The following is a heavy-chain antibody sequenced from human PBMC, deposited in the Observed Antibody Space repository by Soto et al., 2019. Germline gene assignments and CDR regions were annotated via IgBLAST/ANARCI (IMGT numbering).Heavy chain of an antibody. D-gene: IGHD3-22*01. CDR2: ISGSGGTT. J-gene: IGHJ4*02. CDR3: AKDGHYYYDSSDYYQY. CDR1: GFTFTSYA. Sequence: GGSLRLSCAASGFTFTSYAMSWVRQTPGKGLEWVSAISGSGGTTYYTDSVKGRFTISRDNSKRTLYLQMNSLRAEDTAVYYCAKDGHYYYDSSDYYQYWGQGTVVTVSS. V-gene: IGHV3-23*01.